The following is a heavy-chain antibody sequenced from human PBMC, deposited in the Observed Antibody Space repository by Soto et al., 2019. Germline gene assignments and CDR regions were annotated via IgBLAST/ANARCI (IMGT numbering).Heavy chain of an antibody. D-gene: IGHD5-12*01. CDR2: IYYSGST. V-gene: IGHV4-31*03. CDR1: GGSISSGCYY. CDR3: ASSSGFKNGAGYYYGMDV. Sequence: SETLSLTCTVSGGSISSGCYYWSWIRQHPGKGLEWIGYIYYSGSTYYNPSLKSRVTISVDTSKNQFSLKLSSVTAADTAVYYCASSSGFKNGAGYYYGMDVWGQGTTVTVSS. J-gene: IGHJ6*02.